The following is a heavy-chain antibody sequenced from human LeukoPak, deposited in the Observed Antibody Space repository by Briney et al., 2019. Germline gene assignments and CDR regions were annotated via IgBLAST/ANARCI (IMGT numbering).Heavy chain of an antibody. CDR1: GFTFSDSV. V-gene: IGHV3-23*01. D-gene: IGHD3-16*02. J-gene: IGHJ3*01. CDR2: ISFSGGNT. CDR3: ARDIELST. Sequence: GGSLRLSCAASGFTFSDSVMSWVRQAPGKGLEWVSLISFSGGNTYYADSVKGRFTISRDNSKDTVYLQMNSLRAEDTAIYYCARDIELSTWGLGTMVTVSS.